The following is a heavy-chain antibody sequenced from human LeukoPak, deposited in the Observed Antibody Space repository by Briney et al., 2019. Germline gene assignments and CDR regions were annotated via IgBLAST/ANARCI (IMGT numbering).Heavy chain of an antibody. CDR2: IYTSGST. J-gene: IGHJ4*02. D-gene: IGHD5-24*01. V-gene: IGHV4-61*02. Sequence: SQTLSLTCTVSGGSISSGSYYWSWIRQPAGKGLEWIGRIYTSGSTNYNPSPKSRVTISVDTSKNQFSLKLSSVTAADTAVYYCARGRDGYINLFDYWGQGTLVTVSS. CDR3: ARGRDGYINLFDY. CDR1: GGSISSGSYY.